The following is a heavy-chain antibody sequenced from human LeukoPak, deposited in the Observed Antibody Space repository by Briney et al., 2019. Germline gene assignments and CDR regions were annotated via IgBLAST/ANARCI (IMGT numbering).Heavy chain of an antibody. Sequence: ASVKVSCKASGYTFTGYYMHWVRQAPGQGLEWMGWINPNSGGTNYAQKFQGRVTMTRDTSISTAYMELSRLRSDDTAVYYCARDLEGNGDSPDSWGQGTMVTVSS. CDR1: GYTFTGYY. CDR2: INPNSGGT. CDR3: ARDLEGNGDSPDS. J-gene: IGHJ3*02. V-gene: IGHV1-2*02. D-gene: IGHD4-17*01.